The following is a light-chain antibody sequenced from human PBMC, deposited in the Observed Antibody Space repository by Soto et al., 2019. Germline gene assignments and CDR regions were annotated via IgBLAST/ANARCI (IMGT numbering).Light chain of an antibody. Sequence: ILLSHSPAPLSLSPAKGATLSCRASRSVSTYLAWYQQKPGQATRLLIYDASNRAKGIPARISGSGSGTDFTLTIISLEHAEDSFYYCQQRGNWLPITFGQGTRLEIK. CDR1: RSVSTY. V-gene: IGKV3-11*01. J-gene: IGKJ5*01. CDR2: DAS. CDR3: QQRGNWLPIT.